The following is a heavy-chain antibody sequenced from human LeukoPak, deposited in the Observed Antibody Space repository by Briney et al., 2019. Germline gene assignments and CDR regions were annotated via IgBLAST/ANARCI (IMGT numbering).Heavy chain of an antibody. CDR1: GCTFSSYA. CDR2: IIPIFGTT. Sequence: SVKVSCKASGCTFSSYAISWVRQAPGQGLEWMGRIIPIFGTTNYAQKFQGRVTITTDESTSTAYMELSSLRSEDTAVYYCARPLRSGYYYNAFDIWGQGTMVTVSS. D-gene: IGHD3-22*01. CDR3: ARPLRSGYYYNAFDI. J-gene: IGHJ3*02. V-gene: IGHV1-69*05.